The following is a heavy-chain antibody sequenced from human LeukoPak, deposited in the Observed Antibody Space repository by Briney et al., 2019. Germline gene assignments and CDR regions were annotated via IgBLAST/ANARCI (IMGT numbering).Heavy chain of an antibody. CDR2: INSDGSST. J-gene: IGHJ4*02. Sequence: PGGSLRLSCEASGFTFSSYWMHWVRQAPGKGLVWVSRINSDGSSTKCADSVKGRFTISRDNAKNTLYLQMNSLRAEDTAVYYCAALDHGHDYWGQGALVTVSS. CDR1: GFTFSSYW. CDR3: AALDHGHDY. V-gene: IGHV3-74*03.